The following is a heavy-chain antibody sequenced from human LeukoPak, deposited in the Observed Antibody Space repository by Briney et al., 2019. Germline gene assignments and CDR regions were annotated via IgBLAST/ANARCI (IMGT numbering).Heavy chain of an antibody. Sequence: PGGSLRLSCAASGFTFDDYAMQWVRQAPGKGLEWVSGISWNSGSIGYAGSVKGRFTISRENAKNSLYLQMNSLRAEDMALYYCAKDTAPYYYDSSGTFDYWGQGTLVTVSS. CDR2: ISWNSGSI. CDR3: AKDTAPYYYDSSGTFDY. D-gene: IGHD3-22*01. V-gene: IGHV3-9*03. CDR1: GFTFDDYA. J-gene: IGHJ4*02.